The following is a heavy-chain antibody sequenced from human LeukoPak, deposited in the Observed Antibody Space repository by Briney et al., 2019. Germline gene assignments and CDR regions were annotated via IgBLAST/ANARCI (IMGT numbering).Heavy chain of an antibody. J-gene: IGHJ6*02. Sequence: ASVKVSCQASGYTFTGYYMHWVRQAPGRGLEWMGWINPNSGGTNYAQKFQGRVTMTRDTSISTAYMELSRLRSDDTAVYYCARVSCSSTSCPPWYYGMDVWGQGTTVTVSS. CDR3: ARVSCSSTSCPPWYYGMDV. CDR1: GYTFTGYY. D-gene: IGHD2-2*01. V-gene: IGHV1-2*02. CDR2: INPNSGGT.